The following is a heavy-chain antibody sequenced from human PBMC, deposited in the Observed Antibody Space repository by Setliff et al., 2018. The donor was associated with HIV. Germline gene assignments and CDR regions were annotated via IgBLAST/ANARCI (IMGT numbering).Heavy chain of an antibody. V-gene: IGHV4-4*02. Sequence: SETLSLTCAVSGGSIRSGNWWTRVRQSPGKGLEWIGEIYHSGSTNYSPSLKSRVTISLDKSKNQFSLRLSSVTAADTAVYYCARPYYDSSDYSWVDAFDIWGQGTMVTVS. CDR2: IYHSGST. CDR1: GGSIRSGNW. D-gene: IGHD3-22*01. CDR3: ARPYYDSSDYSWVDAFDI. J-gene: IGHJ3*02.